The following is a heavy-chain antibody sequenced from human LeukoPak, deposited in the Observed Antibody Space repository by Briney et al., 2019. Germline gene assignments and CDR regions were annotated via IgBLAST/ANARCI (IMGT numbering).Heavy chain of an antibody. J-gene: IGHJ4*02. D-gene: IGHD3-10*01. Sequence: GGSLRLSCAASGFTFSSYSMNWVRQAPGKGLEWVSSISSSSSYIYYADSVKGRFTISRDNAKNSLYLQMNSLRAEDTAVYYCATGGLLWFGESNRYFDYWGQGTLVTVSS. V-gene: IGHV3-21*01. CDR3: ATGGLLWFGESNRYFDY. CDR2: ISSSSSYI. CDR1: GFTFSSYS.